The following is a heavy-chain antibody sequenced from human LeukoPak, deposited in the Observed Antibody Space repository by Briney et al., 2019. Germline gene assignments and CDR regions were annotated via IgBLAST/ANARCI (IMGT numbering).Heavy chain of an antibody. J-gene: IGHJ4*02. D-gene: IGHD6-19*01. V-gene: IGHV3-33*01. CDR3: ARDLSAAFDF. Sequence: PGGSLRLSCAASGFPFSSYGMHWVRQAPGEGLEWVARLVYDERSDYADSVKGRFSISRDNSKNTLFLDMSDLRVEDTAVYYCARDLSAAFDFWGQGVLVTVSS. CDR1: GFPFSSYG. CDR2: LVYDERS.